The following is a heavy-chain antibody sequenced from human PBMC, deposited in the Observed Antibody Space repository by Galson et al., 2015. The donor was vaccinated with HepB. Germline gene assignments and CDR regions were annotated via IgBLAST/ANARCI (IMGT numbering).Heavy chain of an antibody. Sequence: SLRLSCAASGFTFSTYTMNWVRQAPGKGLEWVAVISYDGSNKYYADSVKGRFTISRDNSKNTLYLQMNSLRAEDTAVYYCARGKLWFGELLSSFDYWGQGTLVTVSS. D-gene: IGHD3-10*01. CDR3: ARGKLWFGELLSSFDY. J-gene: IGHJ4*02. CDR1: GFTFSTYT. CDR2: ISYDGSNK. V-gene: IGHV3-30*04.